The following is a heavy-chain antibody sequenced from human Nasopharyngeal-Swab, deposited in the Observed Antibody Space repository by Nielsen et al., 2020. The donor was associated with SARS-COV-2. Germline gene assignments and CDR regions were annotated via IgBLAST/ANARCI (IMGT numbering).Heavy chain of an antibody. Sequence: SVKVSCKASGGTFSRHSISWVRQAPGHGLEWMGRSVPILNILHYSQKVQGRVTIFADESTSTVYMELSSLRTDDTAVYYCARDREMATAGFDSWGQGTLVIVSS. CDR2: SVPILNIL. V-gene: IGHV1-69*04. CDR1: GGTFSRHS. D-gene: IGHD5-24*01. J-gene: IGHJ4*02. CDR3: ARDREMATAGFDS.